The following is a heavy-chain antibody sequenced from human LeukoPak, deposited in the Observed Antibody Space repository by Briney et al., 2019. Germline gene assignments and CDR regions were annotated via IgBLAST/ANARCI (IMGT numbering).Heavy chain of an antibody. D-gene: IGHD3-3*01. V-gene: IGHV3-64*01. CDR1: GFTFSSYA. CDR2: TSSNGGST. Sequence: GGSLRLSCAASGFTFSSYAMHWVRQPPGKGLEYVSATSSNGGSTYYANSVKGRFTISRDNSKNTLYLQMGSLRAEDMAVYYCARGFLRSAMATSLLLLFDYWGQGTLVTVSS. J-gene: IGHJ4*02. CDR3: ARGFLRSAMATSLLLLFDY.